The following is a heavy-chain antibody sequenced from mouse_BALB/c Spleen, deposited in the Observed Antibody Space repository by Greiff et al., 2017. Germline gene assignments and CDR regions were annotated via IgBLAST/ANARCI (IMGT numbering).Heavy chain of an antibody. J-gene: IGHJ4*01. CDR1: GYTFTSYT. D-gene: IGHD2-14*01. CDR3: ARWGYGDAMDY. V-gene: IGHV1-4*01. CDR2: INPSSGYT. Sequence: QVQLKESGAELARPGASVKMSCKASGYTFTSYTMHWVKQRPGQGLEWIGYINPSSGYTNYNQKFKDKATLTADKSSSTAYMQLSSLTSEDSAVYYCARWGYGDAMDYWGQGTSVTVSS.